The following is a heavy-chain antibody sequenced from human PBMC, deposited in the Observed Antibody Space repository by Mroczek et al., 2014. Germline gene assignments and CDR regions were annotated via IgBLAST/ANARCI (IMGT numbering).Heavy chain of an antibody. CDR2: IYYSGST. CDR3: ARLSGYSDYYYGMDV. J-gene: IGHJ6*02. D-gene: IGHD3-3*01. V-gene: IGHV4-59*01. CDR1: GGSISSYY. Sequence: KESGPGLVKPSETLSLTCTVSGGSISSYYWSWIRQPPGKGLEWIGYIYYSGSTNYNPSLKSRVTISVDTSKNQFSLKLSSVTAADTAVYYCARLSGYSDYYYGMDVWGQGTTVTVSS.